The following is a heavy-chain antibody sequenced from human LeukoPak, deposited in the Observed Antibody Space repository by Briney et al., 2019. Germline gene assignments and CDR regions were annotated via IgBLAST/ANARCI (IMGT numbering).Heavy chain of an antibody. Sequence: QPGGSLRLSCAASGFTFSSYAMSWVRQAPGKGLEWVSTVSGGGVTTYYADSAKGRFTLSRDNSKNTLYLQMNSLTAEDTAVYYCPKQSYASGWNPFDYWGQGILVTVSS. V-gene: IGHV3-23*01. J-gene: IGHJ4*02. CDR2: VSGGGVTT. D-gene: IGHD6-19*01. CDR3: PKQSYASGWNPFDY. CDR1: GFTFSSYA.